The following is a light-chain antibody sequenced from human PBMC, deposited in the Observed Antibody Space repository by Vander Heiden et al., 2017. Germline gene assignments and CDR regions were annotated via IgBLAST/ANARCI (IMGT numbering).Light chain of an antibody. CDR1: QSVSSSY. CDR3: QQDGSSPRT. V-gene: IGKV3-20*01. J-gene: IGKJ2*01. CDR2: GAS. Sequence: EFVLTQSPGTLSLSPGERATLSCRASQSVSSSYLAWYQQKPGQAPRLLIYGASSRATGIPDRLSGSGSGTDFTLTISRLEPADFAVYYCQQDGSSPRTFGQGTKVEIK.